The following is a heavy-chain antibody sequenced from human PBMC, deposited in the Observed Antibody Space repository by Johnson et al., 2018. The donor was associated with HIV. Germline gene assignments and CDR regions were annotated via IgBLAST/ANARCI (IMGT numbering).Heavy chain of an antibody. CDR3: AKDGGARGSSWYEGVFDI. Sequence: QVQLVESGGGVVQPGRSLRLSCAASGFTFSSYGMHWVRQAPGTGLEWLAVISYDGSNKYYADSVKGRFTISRANSKNTLYLQINSLRAEDTAVYYCAKDGGARGSSWYEGVFDIWGQGTMVTVSS. CDR1: GFTFSSYG. J-gene: IGHJ3*02. CDR2: ISYDGSNK. D-gene: IGHD6-13*01. V-gene: IGHV3-30*18.